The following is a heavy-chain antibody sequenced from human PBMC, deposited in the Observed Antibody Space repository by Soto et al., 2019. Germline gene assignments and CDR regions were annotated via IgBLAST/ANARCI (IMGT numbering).Heavy chain of an antibody. D-gene: IGHD6-19*01. V-gene: IGHV4-34*01. J-gene: IGHJ4*02. Sequence: QVQLQQSGAGLLKPSETLSLTCDVYGGSFSGYIWTWIRQTPGKGLQWLGQINHSGSANYNPSLKSRVTISVHTSNSQFSLELSSVTAADTAVYYCARGLITRSQYSGGWYYFDSWGQGTQVTVSS. CDR1: GGSFSGYI. CDR3: ARGLITRSQYSGGWYYFDS. CDR2: INHSGSA.